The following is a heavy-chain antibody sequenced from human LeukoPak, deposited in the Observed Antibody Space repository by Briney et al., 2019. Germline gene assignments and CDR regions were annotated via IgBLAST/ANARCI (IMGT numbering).Heavy chain of an antibody. J-gene: IGHJ4*02. CDR3: ARVEREPTWTNDY. V-gene: IGHV3-21*01. CDR1: GFTFSSYS. CDR2: ISSSSSYI. Sequence: PGGSLRLSCAASGFTFSSYSMNWVRQAPGKGLEWVSSISSSSSYIYYADSVKGRFTISRDNAKNSLYLQMDSLRAEDTAVYYCARVEREPTWTNDYWGQGTLVTVSS. D-gene: IGHD1-26*01.